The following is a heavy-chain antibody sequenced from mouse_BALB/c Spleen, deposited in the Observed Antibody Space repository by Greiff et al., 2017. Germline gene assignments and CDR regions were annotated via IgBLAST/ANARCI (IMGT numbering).Heavy chain of an antibody. D-gene: IGHD3-1*01. CDR3: ARKARATGFAY. CDR1: GYSITSGYS. Sequence: EVKLMESGPDLVKPSQSLSITCTVTGYSITSGYSWHWIRQFPGNKLEWMGYIHYRGSTNYNPSLKRRISITRDTSKNQFFLQLNSVTNEDIATYYCARKARATGFAYWGQGTLVTVSA. CDR2: IHYRGST. J-gene: IGHJ3*01. V-gene: IGHV3-1*02.